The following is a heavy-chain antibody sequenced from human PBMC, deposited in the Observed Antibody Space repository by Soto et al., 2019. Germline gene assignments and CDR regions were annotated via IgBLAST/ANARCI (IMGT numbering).Heavy chain of an antibody. CDR3: AKGAVAGTPTSYYYYGMDV. V-gene: IGHV1-69*12. D-gene: IGHD6-19*01. Sequence: QVQLLQSGAEVKKPGSSVRVSCEASGGTFRTYAISWVRQAPGQGLEWMGEIIPIFGKVNYAQKFQGRVTITAEXSXTXVXXDLRSLTSEDTAVYYCAKGAVAGTPTSYYYYGMDVWGQGTTVTVS. J-gene: IGHJ6*02. CDR1: GGTFRTYA. CDR2: IIPIFGKV.